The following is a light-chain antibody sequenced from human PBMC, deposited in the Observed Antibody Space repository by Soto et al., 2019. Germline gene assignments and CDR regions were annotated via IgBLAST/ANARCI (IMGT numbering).Light chain of an antibody. CDR3: QQYGSSGT. CDR2: GAS. Sequence: EIVLTQSPGTLSLSRGERATLSYRASQSVSNNYLAWYQQKPGQAPRLLIYGASNRATGIPDRFSGSGSGTDFTLTISRLEPEDFAVYYCQQYGSSGTFGQGTRWIS. V-gene: IGKV3-20*01. CDR1: QSVSNNY. J-gene: IGKJ1*01.